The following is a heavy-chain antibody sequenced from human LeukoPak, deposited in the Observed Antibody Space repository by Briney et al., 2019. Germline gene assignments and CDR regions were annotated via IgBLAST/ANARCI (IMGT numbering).Heavy chain of an antibody. CDR1: GFTFSSNW. D-gene: IGHD3-22*01. CDR3: ARVTYFDSSGYSH. J-gene: IGHJ4*02. V-gene: IGHV3-7*01. CDR2: IKPGGSAQ. Sequence: GGSLRLSCATSGFTFSSNWMSWVRHVPGRGLDWVANIKPGGSAQYYAASVKGRFTVSRDNAKNSLYLQMNSLRVEDTAVYYCARVTYFDSSGYSHWGQGTLVTVSS.